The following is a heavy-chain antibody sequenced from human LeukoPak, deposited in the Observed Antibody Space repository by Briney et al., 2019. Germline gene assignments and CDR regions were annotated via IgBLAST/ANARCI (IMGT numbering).Heavy chain of an antibody. Sequence: SETLSLTCTVSGGSISSSSYSWGWIRQPPGKGLEWIGSVSHSGSINYAPSLKNRFTISVGTSKNQFSLKLSSVTAADTAVYYCWAIVTTIKLDFWGQGTLVTVSS. CDR1: GGSISSSSYS. D-gene: IGHD5-12*01. J-gene: IGHJ4*02. CDR3: WAIVTTIKLDF. V-gene: IGHV4-39*01. CDR2: VSHSGSI.